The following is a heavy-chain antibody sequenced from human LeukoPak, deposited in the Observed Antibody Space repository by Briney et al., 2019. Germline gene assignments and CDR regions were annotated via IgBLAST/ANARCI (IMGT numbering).Heavy chain of an antibody. J-gene: IGHJ4*02. CDR2: INHSGST. Sequence: SETLSLTCAVYGGSFSGYYWSWIRQPPGKGLEWIGEINHSGSTNYNPSLKSRVTISVDTSKNQFSLKLSSVTAADTAVYYCARVRAAMATPPRYWGQGTLVTVSS. D-gene: IGHD5-24*01. V-gene: IGHV4-34*01. CDR1: GGSFSGYY. CDR3: ARVRAAMATPPRY.